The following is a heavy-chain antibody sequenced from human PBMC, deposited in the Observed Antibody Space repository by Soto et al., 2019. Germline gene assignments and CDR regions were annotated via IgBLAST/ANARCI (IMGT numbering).Heavy chain of an antibody. J-gene: IGHJ4*02. V-gene: IGHV3-23*01. Sequence: PGGSLRLSCAASGFTFGSYAMSWVRQAPGKGLEWVSTIDKTGVSTYYADSVKGRFSISRDTSNKTLYLQMISLSAEDTAVYYCAKELIQHLVVVALDFWGQGTPVTVSS. D-gene: IGHD2-15*01. CDR2: IDKTGVST. CDR3: AKELIQHLVVVALDF. CDR1: GFTFGSYA.